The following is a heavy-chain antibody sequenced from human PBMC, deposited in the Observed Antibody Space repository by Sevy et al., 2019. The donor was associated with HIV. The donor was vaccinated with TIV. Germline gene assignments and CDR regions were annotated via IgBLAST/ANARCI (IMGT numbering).Heavy chain of an antibody. CDR1: GDSISSYY. J-gene: IGHJ6*02. V-gene: IGHV4-59*01. CDR3: ARGIAAPGGMDV. D-gene: IGHD6-13*01. Sequence: SETLSLTCTVSGDSISSYYWSWIRQPPGKGLEWIGYLFYSGSTNYNPSLKSRVTISVDTTKNQVSLKVRSVTAADTAVYYCARGIAAPGGMDVWGQGTTVTVSS. CDR2: LFYSGST.